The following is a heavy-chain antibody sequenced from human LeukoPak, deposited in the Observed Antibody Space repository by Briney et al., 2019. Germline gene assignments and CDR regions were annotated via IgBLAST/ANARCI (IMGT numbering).Heavy chain of an antibody. D-gene: IGHD2-2*02. CDR3: ARGYCSSTRCYTFDY. CDR2: INWNGGST. CDR1: GFTFDDYG. J-gene: IGHJ4*02. V-gene: IGHV3-20*04. Sequence: GGSLRLSCAASGFTFDDYGMSWVRQAPGKWLEWVSGINWNGGSTGYADSVKGRFTISRDNAKNSLYLQMNSLRAEDTALYYCARGYCSSTRCYTFDYWGQGTLVTVSS.